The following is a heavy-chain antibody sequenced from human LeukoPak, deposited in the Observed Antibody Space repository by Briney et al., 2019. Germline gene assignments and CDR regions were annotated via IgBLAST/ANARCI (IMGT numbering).Heavy chain of an antibody. Sequence: SETLSLTCAASGVSISSYFWTWLRQPPGKGLEWVGYIYYSGSAYYNPSLKSRVTLSVDTSKNQLSLKMTSVTTADTAVYYCARGGRSCSGGSCYPIDYWGQGTLVTVSS. CDR1: GVSISSYF. V-gene: IGHV4-59*01. CDR2: IYYSGSA. J-gene: IGHJ4*02. CDR3: ARGGRSCSGGSCYPIDY. D-gene: IGHD2-15*01.